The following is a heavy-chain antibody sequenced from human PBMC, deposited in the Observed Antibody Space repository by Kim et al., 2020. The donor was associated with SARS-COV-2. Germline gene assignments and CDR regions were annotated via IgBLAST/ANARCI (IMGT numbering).Heavy chain of an antibody. V-gene: IGHV3-7*03. Sequence: EKSYVDAVKGRFTISRDNAKNSLYLQMNSLRVDDTALYYCVRGTAAPGTDYWGQGSLVTVSS. CDR3: VRGTAAPGTDY. J-gene: IGHJ4*02. D-gene: IGHD6-13*01. CDR2: EK.